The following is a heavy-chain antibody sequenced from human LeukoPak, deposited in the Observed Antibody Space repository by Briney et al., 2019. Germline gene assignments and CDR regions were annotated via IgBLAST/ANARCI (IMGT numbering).Heavy chain of an antibody. CDR1: GFSFSDYH. J-gene: IGHJ1*01. CDR3: ARDVVAATTGFFQH. D-gene: IGHD2-15*01. V-gene: IGHV3-11*01. CDR2: ISSSSNTL. Sequence: GGSLRLSCSASGFSFSDYHMSWIRQAPGKGLEWLSYISSSSNTLYYADAVRGRITVSRDNAKNSLYLQMSSLRAEDTAVYYCARDVVAATTGFFQHWGQGILVTVSS.